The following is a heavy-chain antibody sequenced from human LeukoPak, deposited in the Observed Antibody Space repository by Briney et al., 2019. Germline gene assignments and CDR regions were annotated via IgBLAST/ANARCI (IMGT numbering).Heavy chain of an antibody. D-gene: IGHD3-16*01. V-gene: IGHV3-30*02. Sequence: PGGSLRLSCAASGFLFSSYGIHWVRQAPGKGLGWVAFIQYDGSKQYYIDSVKGRFTISRDDSKNTQYLQMDSLRAEDTAVYYCARGREGELFDYWGQGTLVTVSS. J-gene: IGHJ4*02. CDR1: GFLFSSYG. CDR3: ARGREGELFDY. CDR2: IQYDGSKQ.